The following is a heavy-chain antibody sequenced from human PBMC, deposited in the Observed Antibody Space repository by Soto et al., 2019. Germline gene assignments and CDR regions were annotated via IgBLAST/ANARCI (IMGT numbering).Heavy chain of an antibody. V-gene: IGHV3-23*01. CDR2: ISNSGDNI. D-gene: IGHD3-16*01. Sequence: GGSVRLSCAASEFTFSSHAMTWFRQAPGKGLEWVSSISNSGDNIYCTDSVKGRFTIARDNSKNTLYLQVNSLRAEDTAVYFFTRLGGFPWYFYFWGQGTLVTVSS. CDR1: EFTFSSHA. J-gene: IGHJ4*02. CDR3: TRLGGFPWYFYF.